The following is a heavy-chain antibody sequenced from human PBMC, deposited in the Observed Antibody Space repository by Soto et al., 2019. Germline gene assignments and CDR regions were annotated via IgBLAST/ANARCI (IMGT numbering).Heavy chain of an antibody. J-gene: IGHJ4*02. D-gene: IGHD3-22*01. V-gene: IGHV1-18*01. CDR3: ARAVPKIYDSSGYFDY. CDR1: GYTFTSYG. CDR2: ISAYNGNT. Sequence: QVQLVQSGAEVKKPGASVKVSCKASGYTFTSYGISWVRQAPGXXLEWMGWISAYNGNTNYAQKLQGRVTMTTDTSTSTAYMELRSLRSDDTAVYYCARAVPKIYDSSGYFDYWGQGTLVTVSS.